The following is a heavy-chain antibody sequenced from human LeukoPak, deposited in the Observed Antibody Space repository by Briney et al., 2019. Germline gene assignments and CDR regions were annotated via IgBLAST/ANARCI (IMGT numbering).Heavy chain of an antibody. CDR3: ASAYSSGWPYFDY. Sequence: ASVKVSCKASGYTFTGYYMHWVRQAPGQGLEWMGWINPNSGGTNYAQKFQGRVTMTRDTSISTACMELSRLRSDDTAVYYCASAYSSGWPYFDYWGQGTLVTVSS. V-gene: IGHV1-2*02. D-gene: IGHD6-19*01. CDR1: GYTFTGYY. CDR2: INPNSGGT. J-gene: IGHJ4*02.